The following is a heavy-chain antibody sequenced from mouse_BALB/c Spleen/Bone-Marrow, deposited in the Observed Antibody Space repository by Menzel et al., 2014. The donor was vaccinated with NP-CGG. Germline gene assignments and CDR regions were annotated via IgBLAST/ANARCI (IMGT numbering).Heavy chain of an antibody. CDR2: INPDSRTI. CDR3: ARPDYYGYLNY. D-gene: IGHD1-1*01. V-gene: IGHV4-1*02. CDR1: GFDFSRYW. J-gene: IGHJ2*01. Sequence: EVQLQQSGGGLVQPGGSLKLSWAASGFDFSRYWMSWVRQAPGKGLEWIGEINPDSRTINYSPPLKDKFIISRDNAKNTLYLRLNKVRSEDTALYYCARPDYYGYLNYWGQGTTLTVSS.